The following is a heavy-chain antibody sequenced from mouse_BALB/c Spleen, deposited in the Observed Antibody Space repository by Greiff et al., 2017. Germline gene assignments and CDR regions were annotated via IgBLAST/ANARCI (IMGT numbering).Heavy chain of an antibody. Sequence: EVQLVESGGGLVQPGGSRKLSCAASGFTFSSFGMHWVRQAPEKGLEWVAYISSGSSTIYYADTVKGRFTISRDNPKNTLFLQMTSLRSEDTAMYYCARSAGYYGFDYWGQGTTLTVSS. CDR2: ISSGSSTI. J-gene: IGHJ2*01. CDR3: ARSAGYYGFDY. CDR1: GFTFSSFG. V-gene: IGHV5-17*02. D-gene: IGHD1-1*01.